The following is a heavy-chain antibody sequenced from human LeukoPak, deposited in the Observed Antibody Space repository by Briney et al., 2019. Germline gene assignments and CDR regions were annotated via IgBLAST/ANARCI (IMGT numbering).Heavy chain of an antibody. Sequence: PGGSLRLSCAASGFFFSDYYMTWIRQAPGKGQEWISYITSTSTFTNYADSVKGRFTISRDNAKKSLYLQMNSLRAEDTAVYYCARGHGGNVDYWGQGTPVTVSS. CDR2: ITSTSTFT. CDR1: GFFFSDYY. J-gene: IGHJ4*02. CDR3: ARGHGGNVDY. V-gene: IGHV3-11*05. D-gene: IGHD4-23*01.